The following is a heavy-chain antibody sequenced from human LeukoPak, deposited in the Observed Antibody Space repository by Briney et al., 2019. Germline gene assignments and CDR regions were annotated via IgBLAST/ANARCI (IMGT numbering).Heavy chain of an antibody. V-gene: IGHV4-34*01. CDR3: ARHPSSSWSFDY. D-gene: IGHD6-13*01. Sequence: SETLSLTCAVYGGSFSGYYWSWIRQPPGKGLEWIGEINHSGSTNYNPSLKSRVTISVDTSENQFSLRLNSVTAADTAVYYCARHPSSSWSFDYWGQGTLVTVSS. J-gene: IGHJ4*02. CDR2: INHSGST. CDR1: GGSFSGYY.